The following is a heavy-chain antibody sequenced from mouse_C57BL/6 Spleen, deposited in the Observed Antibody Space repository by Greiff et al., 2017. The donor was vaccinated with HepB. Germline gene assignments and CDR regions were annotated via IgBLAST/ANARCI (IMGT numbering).Heavy chain of an antibody. CDR1: GFTFTDYY. V-gene: IGHV7-3*01. CDR3: ARYKTVVADYAMDY. D-gene: IGHD1-1*01. CDR2: IRNKANGYTT. Sequence: EVKLMESGGGLVQPGGSLSLSCAASGFTFTDYYMSWVRQPPGKALEWLGFIRNKANGYTTEYSASVKGRFTISRDISQSILYLQMNALRAEDSATYYCARYKTVVADYAMDYWGQGTSVTVSS. J-gene: IGHJ4*01.